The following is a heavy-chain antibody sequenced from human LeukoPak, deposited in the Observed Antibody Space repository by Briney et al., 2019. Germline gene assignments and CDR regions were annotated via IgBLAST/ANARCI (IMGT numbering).Heavy chain of an antibody. CDR3: ASQSGYSSGWYPV. CDR1: GGSISSYY. CDR2: IYYSGGT. D-gene: IGHD6-19*01. J-gene: IGHJ4*02. Sequence: SETLSLTCTVSGGSISSYYRSWIRQPPGKGLEWIGYIYYSGGTNYNPSLKSRVTISVDTSKNQFSLKLSSVTAADTAVYYCASQSGYSSGWYPVWGQGTLVTVSS. V-gene: IGHV4-59*08.